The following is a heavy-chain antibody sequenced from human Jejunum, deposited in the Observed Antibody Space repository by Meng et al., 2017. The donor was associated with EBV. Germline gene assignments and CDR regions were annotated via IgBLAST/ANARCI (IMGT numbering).Heavy chain of an antibody. V-gene: IGHV3-74*03. CDR1: GFTFSTYW. J-gene: IGHJ4*02. Sequence: EVQLVESGGCLVQPGGSLRLSCAASGFTFSTYWMHWVRQTPGKGLEWVSRINNDGSTTQYADSVRGRFTISRDNAKSTLYLQMNSLTAEDTAVYYCARNYRDYWGQGTLVTVSS. CDR3: ARNYRDY. CDR2: INNDGSTT. D-gene: IGHD4-11*01.